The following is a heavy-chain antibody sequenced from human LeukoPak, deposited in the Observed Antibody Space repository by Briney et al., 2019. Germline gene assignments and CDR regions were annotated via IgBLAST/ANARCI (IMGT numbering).Heavy chain of an antibody. V-gene: IGHV3-15*01. D-gene: IGHD4-17*01. CDR2: IKSKTDGGTT. J-gene: IGHJ4*02. CDR3: TTASPYGDYVEYYFDY. Sequence: GGSLRLSCAASGFTFSNAWMSWVRQAPGKGLEWVGRIKSKTDGGTTDYAAPVKGRFTISRDDSKNTLYLQMNSLKTEDTAVYYCTTASPYGDYVEYYFDYWGQGTLVTVS. CDR1: GFTFSNAW.